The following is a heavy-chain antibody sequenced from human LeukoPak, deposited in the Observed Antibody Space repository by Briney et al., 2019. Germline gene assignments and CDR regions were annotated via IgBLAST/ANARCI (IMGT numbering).Heavy chain of an antibody. V-gene: IGHV3-30*18. CDR2: ISKDGGSNK. CDR3: AKVGIGSRDGYFDY. CDR1: GFTFDDYA. Sequence: GGSLRLSCAASGFTFDDYAMHWVRQAPGKGLEWVAVISKDGGSNKYHADSVKGRFTISRDNSMNTLYLQMNNLRAEDTAVYYCAKVGIGSRDGYFDYWGQGTLVTVSS. J-gene: IGHJ4*02. D-gene: IGHD6-13*01.